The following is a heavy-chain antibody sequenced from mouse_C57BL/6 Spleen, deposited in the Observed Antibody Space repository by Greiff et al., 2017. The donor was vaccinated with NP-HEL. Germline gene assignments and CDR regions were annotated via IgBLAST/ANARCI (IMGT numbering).Heavy chain of an antibody. V-gene: IGHV5-6*01. D-gene: IGHD2-3*01. Sequence: EVQGVESGGDLVKPGGSLKLSCAASGFTFSSYGMSWVRQTPDKRLEWVATISSGGSYTYYPDSVKGRFTISRDNAKNTLYLQMSSLKSEDTAMYYCARQGDGFAYWGHGTLVTVSA. CDR2: ISSGGSYT. J-gene: IGHJ3*01. CDR3: ARQGDGFAY. CDR1: GFTFSSYG.